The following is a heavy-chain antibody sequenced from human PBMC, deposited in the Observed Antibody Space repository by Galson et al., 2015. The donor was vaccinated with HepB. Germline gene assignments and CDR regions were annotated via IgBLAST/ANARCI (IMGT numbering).Heavy chain of an antibody. D-gene: IGHD3-22*01. CDR1: GFTFSSYA. V-gene: IGHV3-23*01. CDR2: ISGSGGST. CDR3: AQGEIPLIGWFDP. Sequence: SLRLSCAASGFTFSSYAMSWVRQAPGKGLEWVSAISGSGGSTYYADSVKGRFTISRDNSKNTLYLQMNSLRAEDTAVYYCAQGEIPLIGWFDPWGQGTLVTVSS. J-gene: IGHJ5*02.